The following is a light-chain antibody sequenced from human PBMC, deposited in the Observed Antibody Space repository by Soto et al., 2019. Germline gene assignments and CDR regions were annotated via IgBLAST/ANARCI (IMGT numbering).Light chain of an antibody. CDR2: DAS. CDR1: QSVSSY. J-gene: IGKJ5*01. CDR3: QQRRNWPPT. V-gene: IGKV3-11*01. Sequence: EIVLTHSPATLSLYPWEIATLSCRASQSVSSYLAWYQQKPGQAPRLLIYDASNRATGIPARFSGSGSGTDFTLTISSLEPEDFAVYYCQQRRNWPPTLGQGTRLEIK.